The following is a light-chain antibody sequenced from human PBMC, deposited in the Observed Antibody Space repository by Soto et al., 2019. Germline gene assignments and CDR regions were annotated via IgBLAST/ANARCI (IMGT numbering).Light chain of an antibody. V-gene: IGKV3-15*01. CDR2: RAS. J-gene: IGKJ1*01. CDR3: QQYNNWPPLT. Sequence: EIVMTQSPATLSVSPGERATLSCRASQSVSSNLAWYQQKPGQAPRLLIYRASTRATGIPARFSGSGSVTEFTLTISSLQSEDFAVYYCQQYNNWPPLTFGQGTKVEIK. CDR1: QSVSSN.